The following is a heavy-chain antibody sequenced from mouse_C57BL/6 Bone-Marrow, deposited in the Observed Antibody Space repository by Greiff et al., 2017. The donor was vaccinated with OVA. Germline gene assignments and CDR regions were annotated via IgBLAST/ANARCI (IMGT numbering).Heavy chain of an antibody. CDR3: AIENYSNYVDWYFDV. CDR1: GYTFTSYW. D-gene: IGHD2-5*01. CDR2: IHPSDSDT. Sequence: VQLQPQGDELVKPGASVKVSCKASGYTFTSYWMHWVKQRPGQGLEWIGRIHPSDSDTNYNQKFKGKATLTVDKSSSTAYMQLSSLTSEDSAVYYCAIENYSNYVDWYFDVWGTGTTVTVSS. V-gene: IGHV1-74*01. J-gene: IGHJ1*03.